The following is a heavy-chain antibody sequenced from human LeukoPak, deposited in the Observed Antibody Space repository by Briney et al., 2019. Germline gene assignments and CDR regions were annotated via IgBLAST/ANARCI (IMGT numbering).Heavy chain of an antibody. CDR1: GYSISSGYY. CDR3: ARSYPRIAARCYFGY. V-gene: IGHV4-38-2*01. CDR2: IYHSGST. D-gene: IGHD6-6*01. J-gene: IGHJ4*02. Sequence: SETLSLTCAVSGYSISSGYYWGWIRQPPGKGLEWIGSIYHSGSTYYNPSLKSRVTISVDTSKNQFSLKLSSVTAADTAVYYCARSYPRIAARCYFGYWGQGTLVTVSS.